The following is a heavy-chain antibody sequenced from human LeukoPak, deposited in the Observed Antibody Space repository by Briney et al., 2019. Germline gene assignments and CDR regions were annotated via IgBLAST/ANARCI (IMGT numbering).Heavy chain of an antibody. J-gene: IGHJ4*02. CDR3: ARQFEF. CDR1: GGSLSNYY. Sequence: SETLSLTCTVFGGSLSNYYWVWVRQPPGKGLEWIGLIYSSGSIKYNPSLKSRLTISPDTSKNQISLKLTSVTAADTAIYYCARQFEFWGQGTLVTVSS. V-gene: IGHV4-59*08. CDR2: IYSSGSI.